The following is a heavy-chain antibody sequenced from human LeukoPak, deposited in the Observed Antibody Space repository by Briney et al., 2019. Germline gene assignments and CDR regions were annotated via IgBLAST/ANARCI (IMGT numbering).Heavy chain of an antibody. CDR2: INPSGGST. J-gene: IGHJ4*02. D-gene: IGHD3-16*01. CDR3: ARGPFGGVITSPFDY. Sequence: GASVKVSCKASGYTFTSYYMHWVRQAPGQGLEWMGIINPSGGSTSYAQKFQGRVTMTRDTSTSTVYMELSSLRSEDTAVYCCARGPFGGVITSPFDYWGQGTLVTVSS. CDR1: GYTFTSYY. V-gene: IGHV1-46*01.